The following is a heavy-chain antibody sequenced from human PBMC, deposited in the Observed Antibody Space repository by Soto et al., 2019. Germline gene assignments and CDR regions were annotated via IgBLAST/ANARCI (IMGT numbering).Heavy chain of an antibody. CDR3: ARGVKYGAYSRWFDP. J-gene: IGHJ5*02. CDR1: GYTFTSYD. CDR2: MNPNSGNT. D-gene: IGHD4-17*01. V-gene: IGHV1-8*01. Sequence: QVQLVQSGAEVKKPGASVKVSCKASGYTFTSYDINWVRQATGQGLEYLGWMNPNSGNTAYVQKFQGRVTMTWDTSXNTAYMELSSLRSEDTAVYFCARGVKYGAYSRWFDPWGQGTLVTVSS.